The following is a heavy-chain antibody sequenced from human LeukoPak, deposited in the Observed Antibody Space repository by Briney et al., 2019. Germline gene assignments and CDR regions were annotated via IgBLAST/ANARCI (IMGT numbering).Heavy chain of an antibody. CDR3: ARGTVVPAAILVY. CDR2: INPNSGVT. V-gene: IGHV1-2*02. D-gene: IGHD2-2*02. J-gene: IGHJ4*02. Sequence: ASVKVSCKACGYTFTGYYMHWVREALGQGRGWMGWINPNSGVTNYAQKFQGRVTMTRDTSISTAYMELSRLRSDDTAVYYCARGTVVPAAILVYWGQGTLVTVSS. CDR1: GYTFTGYY.